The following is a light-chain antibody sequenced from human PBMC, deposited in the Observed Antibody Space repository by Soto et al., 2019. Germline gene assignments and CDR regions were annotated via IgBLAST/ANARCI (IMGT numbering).Light chain of an antibody. CDR1: QSVSSN. V-gene: IGKV3-15*01. CDR3: QQYNNWPLT. J-gene: IGKJ4*01. Sequence: EIVMTQSPATLSVSPGERATLSCRASQSVSSNLAWYQQNPGQAPRLLIYGASTRATGVPARFSGSGSGTEFTLTISSLQSEDFAVYYCQQYNNWPLTFGGGTKVDIQ. CDR2: GAS.